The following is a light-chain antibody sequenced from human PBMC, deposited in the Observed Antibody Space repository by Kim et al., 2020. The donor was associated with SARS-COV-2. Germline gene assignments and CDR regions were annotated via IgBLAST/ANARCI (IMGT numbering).Light chain of an antibody. CDR2: LNSDGSH. Sequence: ASVKLTWTLRSGHSSYAIEWHQQQPEKGPRYLMKLNSDGSHSKGDGIPDRFSGSSSGAERYLTISSLQSEDVADYYCQTWGTGIRVFGGGTKLTVL. CDR1: SGHSSYA. CDR3: QTWGTGIRV. J-gene: IGLJ3*02. V-gene: IGLV4-69*01.